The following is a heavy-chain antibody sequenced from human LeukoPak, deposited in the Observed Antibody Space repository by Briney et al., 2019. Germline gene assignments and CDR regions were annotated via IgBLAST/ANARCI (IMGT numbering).Heavy chain of an antibody. CDR1: GGSFSGYY. V-gene: IGHV4-34*01. CDR3: ARESGYGLARANDAFDI. Sequence: PSETLSLTCAVYGGSFSGYYWSWIRQPPGKGLEWIGEINHSGSTNYNPSLKSRVTISVDTSKNQFSLKLSSVTAADTAVYYCARESGYGLARANDAFDIWGQGTMVTVSS. J-gene: IGHJ3*02. D-gene: IGHD5-12*01. CDR2: INHSGST.